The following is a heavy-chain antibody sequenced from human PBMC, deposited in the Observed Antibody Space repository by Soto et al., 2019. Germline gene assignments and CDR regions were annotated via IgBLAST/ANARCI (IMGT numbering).Heavy chain of an antibody. CDR1: GFTFSDYA. J-gene: IGHJ4*02. CDR2: VSHDGRNT. D-gene: IGHD6-19*01. Sequence: CAASGFTFSDYAMHWFRQAPGKGLEWVAVVSHDGRNTHYADSVKGRFTISRDSSKNTVSLEMTSLRAEDTAVYYCAKGGRQWLVTSDFNYWGQGALVTVSS. V-gene: IGHV3-30*18. CDR3: AKGGRQWLVTSDFNY.